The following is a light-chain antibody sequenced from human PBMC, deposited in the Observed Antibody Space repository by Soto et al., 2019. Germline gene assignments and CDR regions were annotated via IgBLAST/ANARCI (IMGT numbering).Light chain of an antibody. CDR1: QTISTW. CDR3: QQLNSYPLT. J-gene: IGKJ4*01. Sequence: DIQMTQSPSTLSASVGDRVTITCRASQTISTWLAWYQQKPGKAPELLIYDASTLESGVPSRFSGSGSGTDFTLTISSLQPEDFATYYCQQLNSYPLTFGGGTKVDI. V-gene: IGKV1-5*01. CDR2: DAS.